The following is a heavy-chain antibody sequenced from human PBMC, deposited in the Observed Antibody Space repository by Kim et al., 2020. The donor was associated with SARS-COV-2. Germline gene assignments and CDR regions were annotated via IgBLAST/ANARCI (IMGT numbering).Heavy chain of an antibody. CDR2: ISAYNGNK. CDR3: ARHGMVRGVITYYYGMDV. CDR1: GYTFTSYG. D-gene: IGHD3-10*01. V-gene: IGHV1-18*01. J-gene: IGHJ6*02. Sequence: ASVKVSCKASGYTFTSYGISWVRQAPGQGLEWMGWISAYNGNKNYAQKLQGRVTMTTDTSTSTAYMELRSLRSDDTAVYYCARHGMVRGVITYYYGMDVWGQGTTVTVSS.